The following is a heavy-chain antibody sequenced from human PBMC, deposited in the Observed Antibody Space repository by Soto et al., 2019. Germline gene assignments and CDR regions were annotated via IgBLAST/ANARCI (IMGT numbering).Heavy chain of an antibody. CDR3: ARGGVVVPAAIGYYYYGMDV. CDR2: IYYSGST. J-gene: IGHJ6*02. V-gene: IGHV4-59*01. Sequence: KTSETLSLTCTVSGGSISSYYWSWIRQPPGKGLEWIGYIYYSGSTNYNPSLKSRVTISVDTSKNQFSLKLSSVTAADTAVYYCARGGVVVPAAIGYYYYGMDVWGQGTTVTVSS. D-gene: IGHD2-2*02. CDR1: GGSISSYY.